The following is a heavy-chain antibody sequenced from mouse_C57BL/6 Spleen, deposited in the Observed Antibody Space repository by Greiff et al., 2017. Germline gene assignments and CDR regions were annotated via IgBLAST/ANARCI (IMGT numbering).Heavy chain of an antibody. CDR3: ASSYGSIYFDD. CDR2: ISYDGSN. CDR1: GYSITSGYY. V-gene: IGHV3-6*01. Sequence: ESGPGLVKPSQSLSLTCSVTGYSITSGYYWNWIRQFPGNKLEWMGYISYDGSNNYNPSLKNRISITRDTSKNQFFLKLNSVTTEDTATYYCASSYGSIYFDDWGQGTTLTVSS. J-gene: IGHJ2*01. D-gene: IGHD1-1*01.